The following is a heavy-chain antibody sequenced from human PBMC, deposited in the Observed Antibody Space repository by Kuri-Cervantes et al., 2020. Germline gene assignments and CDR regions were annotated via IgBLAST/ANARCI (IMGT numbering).Heavy chain of an antibody. D-gene: IGHD2-21*01. CDR3: ARVIPDTLFRCYDY. CDR2: INEDGSVT. J-gene: IGHJ4*02. CDR1: GFSFSVYW. Sequence: GGSLRLSCAASGFSFSVYWMHWVRQVPGKGLVWVSRINEDGSVTNYADSVKGRFTMSRDNAKNTVSLQMSSLRAEDTAMYYCARVIPDTLFRCYDYWGQGTLVTVSS. V-gene: IGHV3-74*01.